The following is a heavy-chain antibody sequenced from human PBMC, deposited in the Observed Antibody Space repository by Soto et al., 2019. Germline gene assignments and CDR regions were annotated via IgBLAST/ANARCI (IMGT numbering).Heavy chain of an antibody. Sequence: SETLSLTRTVSAGSISTYYCSRIRQPPGKRLGWIGYIYYSGSTNYNPSLKSRVTISVDTSKTQFSLKLSSVTAADTAVYYCARVKSGSSRPLYFDYWGQGTLVTVS. CDR3: ARVKSGSSRPLYFDY. J-gene: IGHJ4*02. CDR1: AGSISTYY. CDR2: IYYSGST. V-gene: IGHV4-59*13.